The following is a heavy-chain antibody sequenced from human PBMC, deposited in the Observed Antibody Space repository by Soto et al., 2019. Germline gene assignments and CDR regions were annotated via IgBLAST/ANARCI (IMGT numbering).Heavy chain of an antibody. CDR3: ARGSXNQIMIFGVVINPNYYYGMDV. J-gene: IGHJ6*02. Sequence: VASVKVSCKASGYTFTSYDINWVRQATGQGLEWMGWMNPNSGNTGYAQKFQGRVTMTRNTSISTAYMELSSLRSEDTAVYYCARGSXNQIMIFGVVINPNYYYGMDVWGQGTTVNVS. CDR1: GYTFTSYD. CDR2: MNPNSGNT. D-gene: IGHD3-3*01. V-gene: IGHV1-8*01.